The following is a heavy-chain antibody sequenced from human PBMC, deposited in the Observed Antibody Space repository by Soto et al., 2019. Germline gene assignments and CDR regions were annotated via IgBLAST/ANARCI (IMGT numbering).Heavy chain of an antibody. V-gene: IGHV1-46*01. CDR3: ARGAVVVPNGLIAGMDV. CDR1: GYSFSNFY. CDR2: IDPSSGTT. Sequence: GASVKVSCKPSGYSFSNFYVHWVRQAPGQGLEWMGIIDPSSGTTSYTQKFQERVTMTRDTSMSTVYMELSRLRSEDTAVYYCARGAVVVPNGLIAGMDVWGLDTTVTVSS. J-gene: IGHJ6*02. D-gene: IGHD2-15*01.